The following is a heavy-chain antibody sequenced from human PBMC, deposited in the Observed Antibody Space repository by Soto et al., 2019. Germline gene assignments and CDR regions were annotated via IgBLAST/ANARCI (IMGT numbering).Heavy chain of an antibody. J-gene: IGHJ4*02. D-gene: IGHD2-15*01. V-gene: IGHV3-11*01. CDR1: GFTFSDYY. CDR3: ARVMGLIVVVVAASDY. Sequence: QVQLVESGGGLVKPGGSLRLSCAASGFTFSDYYMSWIRQAPGKGLEWVSYISSSGSTIYYAESVKGRFTISRENATNSLYLKMNSLRAEDTAVYYCARVMGLIVVVVAASDYWGQGTLVTVSS. CDR2: ISSSGSTI.